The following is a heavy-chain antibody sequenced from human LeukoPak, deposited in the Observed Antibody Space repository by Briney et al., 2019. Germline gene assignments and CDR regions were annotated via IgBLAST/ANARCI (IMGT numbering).Heavy chain of an antibody. J-gene: IGHJ1*01. CDR2: ISGDGSCT. V-gene: IGHV3-23*01. Sequence: GGSLRLSCAASGFTFSSYAMTWVRQAPGKGLEWISAISGDGSCTYYTDSVKGRFTISRDNSKNTVYLQVNSLRADDTAVYYCAKLGYSSDCYILKNEFLQHWGRGSLVTVSS. CDR3: AKLGYSSDCYILKNEFLQH. D-gene: IGHD6-25*01. CDR1: GFTFSSYA.